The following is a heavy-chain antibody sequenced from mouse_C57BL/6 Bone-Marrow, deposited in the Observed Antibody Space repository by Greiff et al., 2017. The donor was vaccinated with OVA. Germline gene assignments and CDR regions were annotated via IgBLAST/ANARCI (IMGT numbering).Heavy chain of an antibody. CDR3: TTYLY. D-gene: IGHD5-1*01. V-gene: IGHV14-4*01. CDR2: IDPENGDT. CDR1: GFNIKDDY. Sequence: EVQLQQSGAELVRPGASVKLSCTASGFNIKDDYMHWVKERPEQGLEWIGWIDPENGDTEYASKFHGKAIITADTSSKTVYLHLSSLTSEDTAVYYSTTYLYWGQGTTLTVSS. J-gene: IGHJ2*01.